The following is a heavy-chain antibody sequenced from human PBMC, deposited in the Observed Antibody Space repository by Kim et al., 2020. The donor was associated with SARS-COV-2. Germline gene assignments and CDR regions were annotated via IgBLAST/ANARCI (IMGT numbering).Heavy chain of an antibody. V-gene: IGHV3-7*03. CDR2: K. J-gene: IGHJ4*02. Sequence: KYYVDSVKGRFTISRDNAKNSLYLQMNSLRAEDTAVYYCAREYSSGWYDYWGQGTLVTVSS. D-gene: IGHD6-19*01. CDR3: AREYSSGWYDY.